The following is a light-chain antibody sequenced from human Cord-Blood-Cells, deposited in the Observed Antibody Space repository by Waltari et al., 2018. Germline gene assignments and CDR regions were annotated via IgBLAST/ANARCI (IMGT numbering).Light chain of an antibody. CDR1: QSVSSY. Sequence: EIVLTQSPATLSLSPGERATLSCRASQSVSSYLAWYQQNPGQAPRLLLYDASNRATGIPARFSGSGSGTDFTLTISSLEPEDLAVYYCQQRSNWPPMYTFGQGTKLEIK. J-gene: IGKJ2*01. V-gene: IGKV3-11*01. CDR3: QQRSNWPPMYT. CDR2: DAS.